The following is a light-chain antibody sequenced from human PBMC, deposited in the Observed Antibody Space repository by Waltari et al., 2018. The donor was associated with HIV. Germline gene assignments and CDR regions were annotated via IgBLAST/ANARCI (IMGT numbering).Light chain of an antibody. CDR2: ADT. V-gene: IGLV3-1*01. J-gene: IGLJ2*01. CDR3: QAWDSNTAV. Sequence: SYEITQPPSVSVSPGQTASITCSGDKLGDKYASWYQQKPGQSPVLVIYADTNRTSGIPERFSGSNSGNTATLTISGTQAMDEADYYCQAWDSNTAVFGGGTKLTVL. CDR1: KLGDKY.